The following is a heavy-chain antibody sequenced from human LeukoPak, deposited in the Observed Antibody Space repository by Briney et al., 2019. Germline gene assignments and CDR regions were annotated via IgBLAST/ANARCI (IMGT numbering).Heavy chain of an antibody. J-gene: IGHJ4*02. CDR2: INHSGST. CDR1: GGSFSGYY. V-gene: IGHV4-34*01. CDR3: ARVKRQWLRADY. Sequence: PSETLSLTCAVYGGSFSGYYWSWIRQPPGKGLEWIGEINHSGSTNYNPSLKSRVTISVDTSKNQFSLKLSSVTAADTAVYYCARVKRQWLRADYWGQGTLVTASS. D-gene: IGHD6-19*01.